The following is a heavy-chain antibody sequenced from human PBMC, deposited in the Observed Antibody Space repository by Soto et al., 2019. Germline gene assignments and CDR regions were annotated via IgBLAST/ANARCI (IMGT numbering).Heavy chain of an antibody. J-gene: IGHJ6*02. CDR2: IYYSGSP. CDR3: AVPAASVAGASGSYYYYGMDV. CDR1: GGSISSSSYY. V-gene: IGHV4-39*01. Sequence: QLQLQESGPGLVKPSETLSLTCTVSGGSISSSSYYWGWIRQPPGKGLEWIGYIYYSGSPYYNPSIKSRVTIAVDTSKNQFSLKLSSVTAADTAVYYCAVPAASVAGASGSYYYYGMDVWGQGTTVTVSS. D-gene: IGHD6-19*01.